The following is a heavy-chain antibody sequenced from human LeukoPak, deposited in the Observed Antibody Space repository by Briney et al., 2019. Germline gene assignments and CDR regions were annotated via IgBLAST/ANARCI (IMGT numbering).Heavy chain of an antibody. CDR3: ARHKRVVATILSFDY. Sequence: SGTLSLTCAVSGGSISSSNWWSWVRQPPGKGLEWIGEIYHSGSTNYNPSLKSRVTISVDTSKNQFSLKLSSVTAADTAVYYCARHKRVVATILSFDYWGQGTLVTVSS. D-gene: IGHD5-12*01. V-gene: IGHV4-4*02. CDR1: GGSISSSNW. CDR2: IYHSGST. J-gene: IGHJ4*02.